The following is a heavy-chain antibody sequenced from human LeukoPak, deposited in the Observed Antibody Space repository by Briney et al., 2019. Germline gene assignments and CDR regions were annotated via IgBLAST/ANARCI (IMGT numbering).Heavy chain of an antibody. CDR3: ARDGEALGYCSGGSCYPYYYYYGMDV. CDR2: IYYSGST. V-gene: IGHV4-39*06. CDR1: GGSISSSSYY. Sequence: SETLSLTCTVSGGSISSSSYYWGWIRQPPGKGLEWIGSIYYSGSTYYNPSLKSRVTISVDTSKNQFPLKLSSVTPADTAVVHWARDGEALGYCSGGSCYPYYYYYGMDVWGQGTTVTVSS. D-gene: IGHD2-15*01. J-gene: IGHJ6*02.